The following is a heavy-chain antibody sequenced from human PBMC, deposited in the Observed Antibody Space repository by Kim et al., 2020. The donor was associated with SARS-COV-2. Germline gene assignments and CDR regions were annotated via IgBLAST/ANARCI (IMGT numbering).Heavy chain of an antibody. J-gene: IGHJ4*02. Sequence: GGSLRLSCAASGFTFSSYAMSWVRQAPGKGLEWVSAISGSGGSTYYADSVKGRFTISRDNSKNTLYLQMNSLRAEDTAVYYCAKDAVQGSSTSCEYCFDYWGQGTLVTVSS. V-gene: IGHV3-23*01. CDR1: GFTFSSYA. D-gene: IGHD2-2*01. CDR3: AKDAVQGSSTSCEYCFDY. CDR2: ISGSGGST.